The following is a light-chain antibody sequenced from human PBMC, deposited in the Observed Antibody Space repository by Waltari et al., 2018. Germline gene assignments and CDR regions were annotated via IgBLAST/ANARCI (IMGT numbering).Light chain of an antibody. CDR3: QQISNWPLT. CDR2: AVS. J-gene: IGKJ4*01. Sequence: EIVMTQSPATLSLSPGERATLSCRASQSVSSNLAWYQQKPGQAPRLLMYAVSSRATGIPDRFSGSGSVTEFTLTISSLEPGDVAVYYCQQISNWPLTFGGGTKVEIK. CDR1: QSVSSN. V-gene: IGKV3D-15*01.